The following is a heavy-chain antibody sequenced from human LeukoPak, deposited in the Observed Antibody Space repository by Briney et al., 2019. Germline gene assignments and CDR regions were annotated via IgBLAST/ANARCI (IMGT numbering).Heavy chain of an antibody. D-gene: IGHD1-26*01. J-gene: IGHJ3*02. CDR1: GGSISSSSYY. CDR3: ARLNEDGGSYSGMYDAFDI. CDR2: IYYSGST. V-gene: IGHV4-39*07. Sequence: PSETLSLTCTVSGGSISSSSYYWGWIRQPPGKGLEWIGSIYYSGSTYYNPSLKSRVTISVDTSKNQFSLKLSSVTAADTAVYYCARLNEDGGSYSGMYDAFDIWGQGTMVTVSS.